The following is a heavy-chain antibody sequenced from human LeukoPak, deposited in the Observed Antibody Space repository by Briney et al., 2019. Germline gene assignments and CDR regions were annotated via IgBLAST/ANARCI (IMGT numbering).Heavy chain of an antibody. Sequence: ASVKVSCKASGYTFTGYYMHWVRQAPGQGLEWMGWINPNSGGINYAQKFQGRVTMTRDTSISTAYMELSRLRSDDTAVYYCARGYCSSTSCYYHVDYWGQGTLVTVSS. CDR1: GYTFTGYY. CDR2: INPNSGGI. V-gene: IGHV1-2*02. CDR3: ARGYCSSTSCYYHVDY. J-gene: IGHJ4*02. D-gene: IGHD2-2*01.